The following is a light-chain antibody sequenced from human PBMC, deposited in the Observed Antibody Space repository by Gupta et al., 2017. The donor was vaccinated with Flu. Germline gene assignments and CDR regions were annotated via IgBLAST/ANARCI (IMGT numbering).Light chain of an antibody. V-gene: IGKV3D-11*02. CDR2: DAS. CDR1: QSVSRD. CDR3: RHRRRGHPRIT. J-gene: IGKJ4*01. Sequence: TLSLSPGERATLSCRASQSVSRDLDWYKKKQGQAPRLLIYDASNRAKAIKARCSGSGGGTDFSITISSRESEDYAVYYCRHRRRGHPRITFGGGTKVEIK.